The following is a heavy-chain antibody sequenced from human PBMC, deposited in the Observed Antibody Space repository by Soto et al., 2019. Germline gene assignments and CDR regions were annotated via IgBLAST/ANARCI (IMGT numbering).Heavy chain of an antibody. J-gene: IGHJ6*03. D-gene: IGHD2-15*01. V-gene: IGHV4-34*01. CDR3: ARKGRCSGGSCYYYYYYYMDV. CDR2: INHSGST. Sequence: QVQLQQWGAGLLKPSETLSLTCAVYGGSFSGYYWSWIRQPPGKGLEWIGEINHSGSTNYNPSLKSRVTISVDTSKNQFSLKRSSVTAADTAVYYCARKGRCSGGSCYYYYYYYMDVWGKGTTVTVSS. CDR1: GGSFSGYY.